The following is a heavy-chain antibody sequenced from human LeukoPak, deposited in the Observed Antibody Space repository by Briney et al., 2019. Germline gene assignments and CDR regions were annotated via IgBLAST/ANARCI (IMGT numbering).Heavy chain of an antibody. CDR2: IWYDGSNK. CDR3: AKDLQGYTAMIT. V-gene: IGHV3-30*02. Sequence: PGGSLRLSCAASGFTFSSYAMHWVRQAPGKGLEWVAFIWYDGSNKDYTDSVKGRFTIPRDNSKNTLYLQMNSLRAEDTAVYYCAKDLQGYTAMITWGQGTLVTVSS. J-gene: IGHJ5*02. D-gene: IGHD5-18*01. CDR1: GFTFSSYA.